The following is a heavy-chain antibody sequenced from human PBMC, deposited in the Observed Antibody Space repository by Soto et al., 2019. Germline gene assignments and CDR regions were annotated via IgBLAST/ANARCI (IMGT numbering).Heavy chain of an antibody. CDR3: ATEPYYYPY. Sequence: WGPLSLCCAAAGVTCGGYWGHRVRQAPGKGLVWVSRINSDGSSTSYADSVKGRFTISRDNAKNTLYLQMNSLRAEDTAVYYCATEPYYYPYWGQGTLVTVSS. D-gene: IGHD3-10*01. CDR2: INSDGSST. CDR1: GVTCGGYW. J-gene: IGHJ4*02. V-gene: IGHV3-74*01.